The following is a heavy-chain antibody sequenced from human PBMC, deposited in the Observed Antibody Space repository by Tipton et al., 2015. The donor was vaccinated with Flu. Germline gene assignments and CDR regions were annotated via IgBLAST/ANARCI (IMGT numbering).Heavy chain of an antibody. CDR2: IFHTGST. V-gene: IGHV4-38-2*02. CDR3: ARGLYGSGSYQRRYFDS. D-gene: IGHD3-10*01. CDR1: GDSIGSRYF. J-gene: IGHJ4*02. Sequence: TLSLTCSVSGDSIGSRYFWGWIRQSPGKGLEWIGNIFHTGSTYHNPSLKSRVTISVDTSKNQFSLKVFSVTAADTAGYYCARGLYGSGSYQRRYFDSWGQGTLVTVSS.